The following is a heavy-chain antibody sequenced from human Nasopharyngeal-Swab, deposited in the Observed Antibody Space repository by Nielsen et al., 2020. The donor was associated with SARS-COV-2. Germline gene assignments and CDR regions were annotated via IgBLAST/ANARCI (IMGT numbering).Heavy chain of an antibody. Sequence: WIRQPPGKGLEWVAVIWYDGSNKYYADSVKGRFTISRDNSKNTLYLQMNSLRAEDTAVYYCARGYYDFWSGYSFDYWGQGTLVTVSS. V-gene: IGHV3-33*01. CDR2: IWYDGSNK. J-gene: IGHJ4*02. CDR3: ARGYYDFWSGYSFDY. D-gene: IGHD3-3*01.